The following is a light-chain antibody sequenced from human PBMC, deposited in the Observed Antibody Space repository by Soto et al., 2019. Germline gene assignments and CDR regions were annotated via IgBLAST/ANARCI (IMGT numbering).Light chain of an antibody. V-gene: IGLV2-8*01. CDR3: SSFTSDITYV. Sequence: QSALTQPPSASGSPGQSVTISCTGTSSDVGGYNYVSWYQQHPGKAPKLVIYEVSKRPSGVPDRFSGSKSGNTASLTVSGLQAEDEADYYCSSFTSDITYVFGTGTQLTVL. J-gene: IGLJ7*01. CDR2: EVS. CDR1: SSDVGGYNY.